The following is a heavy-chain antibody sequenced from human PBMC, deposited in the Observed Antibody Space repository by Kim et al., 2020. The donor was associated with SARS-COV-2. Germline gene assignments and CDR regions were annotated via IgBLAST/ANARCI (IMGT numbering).Heavy chain of an antibody. CDR2: IGTKADT. Sequence: GGSLRLSCAASGFTFSSYDMHWVRQGTEKGLEWVSSIGTKADTYYPDSVKDRFTISRENAKDYFYLQMNSLRAEDTAVYYCARGPIEEGIRATKGYFVLWGRGNVVTVSS. CDR1: GFTFSSYD. CDR3: ARGPIEEGIRATKGYFVL. V-gene: IGHV3-13*04. D-gene: IGHD1-20*01. J-gene: IGHJ2*01.